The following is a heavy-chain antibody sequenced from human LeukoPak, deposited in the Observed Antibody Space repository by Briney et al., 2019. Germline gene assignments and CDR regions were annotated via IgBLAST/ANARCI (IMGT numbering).Heavy chain of an antibody. CDR1: GGSISNYY. CDR2: KYARGRS. D-gene: IGHD2-21*01. Sequence: SETLSLTCTVSGGSISNYYWSWIRQPAGKGLEWVGRKYARGRSNYNPPVQSRVTMSVDTSKNQFSLKLRSVTAADTAVYYCARVRYCIADISTGGDSFDIWGQGTMVSVS. CDR3: ARVRYCIADISTGGDSFDI. V-gene: IGHV4-4*07. J-gene: IGHJ3*02.